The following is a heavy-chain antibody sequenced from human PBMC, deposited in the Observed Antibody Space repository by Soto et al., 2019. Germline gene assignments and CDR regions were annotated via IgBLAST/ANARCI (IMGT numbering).Heavy chain of an antibody. CDR2: TYHGST. Sequence: QLQLQESGSGLVKASQTLSLTCAVSGGSISSGGYSWGWIRQPPGKGLKWIGYTYHGSTYYNPSLKSRDTISIDRSKNQFSLKLSSVTAADTAVYYCASSGSRGIGAFDIWGQGTMVTVSS. V-gene: IGHV4-30-2*01. J-gene: IGHJ3*02. D-gene: IGHD3-22*01. CDR1: GGSISSGGYS. CDR3: ASSGSRGIGAFDI.